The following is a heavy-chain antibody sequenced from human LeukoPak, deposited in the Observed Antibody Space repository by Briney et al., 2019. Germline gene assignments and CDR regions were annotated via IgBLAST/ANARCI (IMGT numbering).Heavy chain of an antibody. CDR1: GSIFTSYW. D-gene: IGHD2-2*01. CDR2: SYPGDSDT. J-gene: IGHJ6*03. V-gene: IGHV5-51*01. Sequence: GASRQISCEGSGSIFTSYWIGGVRQVRGKGLEWMGISYPGDSDTRDSPAFQGLVTISADKSISTAYLEWSSLKASDTAMYYCARHRCSSTSCQFKGYYMDVWGKGTTVTVSS. CDR3: ARHRCSSTSCQFKGYYMDV.